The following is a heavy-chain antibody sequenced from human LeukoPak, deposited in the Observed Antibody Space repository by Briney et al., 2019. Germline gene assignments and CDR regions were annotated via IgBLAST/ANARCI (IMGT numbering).Heavy chain of an antibody. Sequence: ASVKVSCKASEYTFTAYFMHWVRQAPGQGLEWLGCINPNNGGTNYAQKFQGRVTMTRDTSISTAYMDLSSLTSDATALYYCASVAIATPGTLPFDFWGQGTLVTVSS. V-gene: IGHV1-2*02. CDR3: ASVAIATPGTLPFDF. CDR1: EYTFTAYF. CDR2: INPNNGGT. J-gene: IGHJ4*02. D-gene: IGHD6-13*01.